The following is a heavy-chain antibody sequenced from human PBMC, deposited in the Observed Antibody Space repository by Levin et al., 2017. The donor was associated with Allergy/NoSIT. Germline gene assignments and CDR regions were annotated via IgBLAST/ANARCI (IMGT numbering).Heavy chain of an antibody. CDR1: GFSLSTTGVG. D-gene: IGHD6-6*01. Sequence: QTLSLTCTFSGFSLSTTGVGVGWIRQPPGKALEWLAAIYWDDDKRYSPSLKSRLTVTKDTSKNQVVLTMTNMDPVDTATYYCAHIGGIAGRRDFEHWGQGTLVTVSS. J-gene: IGHJ4*02. CDR3: AHIGGIAGRRDFEH. V-gene: IGHV2-5*02. CDR2: IYWDDDK.